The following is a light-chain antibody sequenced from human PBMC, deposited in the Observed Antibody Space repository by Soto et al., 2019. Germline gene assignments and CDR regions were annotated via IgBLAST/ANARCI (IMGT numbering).Light chain of an antibody. J-gene: IGKJ5*01. Sequence: EIVLTQSPATLSLSPGERATLSCRASQSVSSYLAWYQQKPGQAPRLLIYGASTRAIGIPARFSGSGSGTEFTLTISSLQSEDFALYYCQQYGHSPITFGQGTRLEIK. CDR1: QSVSSY. CDR2: GAS. V-gene: IGKV3-15*01. CDR3: QQYGHSPIT.